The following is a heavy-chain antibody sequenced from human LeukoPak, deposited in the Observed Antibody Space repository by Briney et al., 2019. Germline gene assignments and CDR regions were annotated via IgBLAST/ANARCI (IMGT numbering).Heavy chain of an antibody. D-gene: IGHD2-2*01. CDR2: ISGRGYEK. J-gene: IGHJ4*02. CDR1: GLRFSSFS. Sequence: GGSLTLSCAVSGLRFSSFSTNWVRHATEEGGEWVLYISGRGYEKLYTHSVEGRFSISRQNPENALYAKMNRQRAEHQGVFFCARDYLYAFDYGGRGTRVPVSS. V-gene: IGHV3-48*01. CDR3: ARDYLYAFDY.